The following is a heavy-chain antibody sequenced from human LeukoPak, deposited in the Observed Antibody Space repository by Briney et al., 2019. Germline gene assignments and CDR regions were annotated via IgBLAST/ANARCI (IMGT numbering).Heavy chain of an antibody. D-gene: IGHD3-10*01. CDR3: ARMGYYYGSGSYYNSIYNRFDP. CDR1: GYSISSGYY. V-gene: IGHV4-38-2*01. Sequence: SETLSLTCAVSGYSISSGYYWGWNRHPPGKGLEWIGSIYHSGSTYYNPSLKRRVSVSVDTSKNQLCLKLRSVTAADTAVYYCARMGYYYGSGSYYNSIYNRFDPWREGTLVT. J-gene: IGHJ5*02. CDR2: IYHSGST.